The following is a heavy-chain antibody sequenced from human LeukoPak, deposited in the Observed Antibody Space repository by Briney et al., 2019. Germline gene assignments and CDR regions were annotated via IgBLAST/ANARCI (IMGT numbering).Heavy chain of an antibody. D-gene: IGHD3-10*01. CDR3: ARDIASPYYYGSGSNSPDY. CDR1: GYTFTSYY. V-gene: IGHV1-46*01. CDR2: INPSGGST. Sequence: ASVKVSCKASGYTFTSYYMHWVRQAPGQGLEWMGIINPSGGSTSYAQKFQGRVTMTRDTSTSTVYMELSSLRSEGTAVYYCARDIASPYYYGSGSNSPDYWGQGTLVTVSS. J-gene: IGHJ4*02.